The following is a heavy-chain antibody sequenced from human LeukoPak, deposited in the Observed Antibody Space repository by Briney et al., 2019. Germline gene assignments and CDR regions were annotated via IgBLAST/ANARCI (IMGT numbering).Heavy chain of an antibody. CDR1: GGSISSGGYS. CDR3: ASRPLREDIVVVPAAIRFFDY. V-gene: IGHV4-30-2*03. Sequence: PSQTLSLTCAVSGGSISSGGYSWSWIRQPPGKGLEWIGSIYYSGSTYYNPSLKSRVTISVDRSKNQFSLKLRSVTAADTAVYYCASRPLREDIVVVPAAIRFFDYWGQGTLVTVSS. D-gene: IGHD2-2*01. J-gene: IGHJ4*02. CDR2: IYYSGST.